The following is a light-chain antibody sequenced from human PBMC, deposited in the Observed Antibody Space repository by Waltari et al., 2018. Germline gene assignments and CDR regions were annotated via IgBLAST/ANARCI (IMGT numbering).Light chain of an antibody. J-gene: IGLJ2*01. CDR1: NIGSKS. Sequence: SSVLTQPPSVPVAPGKTASITCGGNNIGSKSRHWHQQKPGQAPAPVVYDDSDRPSGIPERFSGSNSGNTATLTISRVEAGDEADYYCQVWDSSSDHVVFGGGTKLTVL. CDR2: DDS. V-gene: IGLV3-21*03. CDR3: QVWDSSSDHVV.